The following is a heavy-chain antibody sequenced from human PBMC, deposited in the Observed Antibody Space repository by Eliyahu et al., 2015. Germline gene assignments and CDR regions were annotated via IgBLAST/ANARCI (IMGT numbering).Heavy chain of an antibody. CDR1: XXXFSSYA. V-gene: IGHV1-69*01. CDR3: ARDHTAMVTYWFDP. J-gene: IGHJ5*02. Sequence: QVQLVQSGAEVKKPGSSVKVSCKASXXXFSSYAIXWVRQAPGQGLEWMGGIIPIXGTANYAQKXQGRVTITADESTSTAYMELSSLRSEDTAVYYCARDHTAMVTYWFDPWSQGTLVTVSS. D-gene: IGHD5-18*01. CDR2: IIPIXGTA.